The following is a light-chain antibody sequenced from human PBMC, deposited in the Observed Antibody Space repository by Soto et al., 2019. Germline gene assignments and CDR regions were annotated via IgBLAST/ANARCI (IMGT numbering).Light chain of an antibody. J-gene: IGKJ2*01. CDR2: SAS. CDR3: QQYGSSPYT. V-gene: IGKV3-20*01. CDR1: QSVTSNF. Sequence: EIVLTQSPGTLSLSPGERATLSCRASQSVTSNFLAWYQQKPGQAPRLLVYSASVRPGGIPDRFSGSGSGTDFTLTISSLEPEDFALYYCQQYGSSPYTFGQGTKLEIQ.